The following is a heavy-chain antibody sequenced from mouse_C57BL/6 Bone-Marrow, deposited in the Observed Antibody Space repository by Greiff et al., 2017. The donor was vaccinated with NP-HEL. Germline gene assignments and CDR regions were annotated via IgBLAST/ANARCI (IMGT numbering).Heavy chain of an antibody. J-gene: IGHJ4*01. V-gene: IGHV2-2*01. CDR1: GFSLTSYG. D-gene: IGHD1-1*01. CDR2: IWSGGST. CDR3: ARNYYGSSPYAMDY. Sequence: VKLVESGPGLVQPSQSLSITCTVSGFSLTSYGVHWVRQSPGKGLEWLGVIWSGGSTDYNAAFISRLSSSKDNSKSKVFFKMNSLQADDTAIYYCARNYYGSSPYAMDYWGQGTSVTVSS.